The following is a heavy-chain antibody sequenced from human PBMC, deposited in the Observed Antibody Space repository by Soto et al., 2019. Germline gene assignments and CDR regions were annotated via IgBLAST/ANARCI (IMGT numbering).Heavy chain of an antibody. CDR2: FDPEDGKT. J-gene: IGHJ6*02. CDR1: GYTLTELS. V-gene: IGHV1-24*01. Sequence: ASVKVSCKVSGYTLTELSMHWVRQAPGKGLEWMGGFDPEDGKTIYAQKFQGRVTMTEDTSTDTAYMELSSLRSEDTAVYYCATAVGGSSTSCCTGYYYYGMDVWGQGTTVTVSS. CDR3: ATAVGGSSTSCCTGYYYYGMDV. D-gene: IGHD2-2*01.